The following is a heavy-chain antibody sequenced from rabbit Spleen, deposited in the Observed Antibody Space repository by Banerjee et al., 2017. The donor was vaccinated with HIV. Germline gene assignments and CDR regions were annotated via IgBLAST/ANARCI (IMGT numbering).Heavy chain of an antibody. J-gene: IGHJ4*01. CDR2: INIVTGKS. CDR1: GVSLNDKDV. D-gene: IGHD1-1*01. Sequence: QEQLVESGGGLVKPEGYLTLTCKASGVSLNDKDVMCWVRQAPGKGLEWIACINIVTGKSFYASWAKGRFTMSRTSSTTVTLQMTSLTAADTATYFCARDLVAVIGWNFNLGGPCTLVTVS. V-gene: IGHV1S45*01. CDR3: ARDLVAVIGWNFNL.